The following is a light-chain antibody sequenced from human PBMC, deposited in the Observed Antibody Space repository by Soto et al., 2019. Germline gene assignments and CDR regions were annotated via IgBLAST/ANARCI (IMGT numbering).Light chain of an antibody. V-gene: IGKV1-39*01. Sequence: DIQMTQSPSSVSASVGDTITITCRASRTINTYLNWFQQKPGEPPRLLIYGASTLHDGVPSRFSGSGSGADFTLTISGLQPEDFASYHCQQTYSDISFGGGTKV. CDR1: RTINTY. CDR2: GAS. CDR3: QQTYSDIS. J-gene: IGKJ4*01.